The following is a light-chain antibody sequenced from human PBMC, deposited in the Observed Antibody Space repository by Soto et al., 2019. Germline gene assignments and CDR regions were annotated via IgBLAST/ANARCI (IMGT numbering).Light chain of an antibody. J-gene: IGKJ2*01. CDR1: QSVVYSSNNKNY. CDR2: WAS. CDR3: QQYYRKYT. Sequence: DIVMTQSPDSLAVSLGERATINCKSSQSVVYSSNNKNYLAWYQQKPGQPPKLLIYWASTRESGVPDRFSGSGSGTDFTLTISSLQAEDVAVYYCQQYYRKYTFGQGTKLEIK. V-gene: IGKV4-1*01.